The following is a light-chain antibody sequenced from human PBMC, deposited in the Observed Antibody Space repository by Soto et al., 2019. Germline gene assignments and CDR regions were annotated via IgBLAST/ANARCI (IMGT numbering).Light chain of an antibody. CDR2: AAS. CDR3: QQLNSYPTSIT. V-gene: IGKV1-9*01. CDR1: QGISSY. Sequence: DIQLTQSPSFLSASVGDRVTITCRASQGISSYLAWYQQKPGKAPKLLIYAASTLQSGVSSRFSGSGSGTEFTLTISSLQPEDIATYYCQQLNSYPTSITFGQGTRLEIK. J-gene: IGKJ5*01.